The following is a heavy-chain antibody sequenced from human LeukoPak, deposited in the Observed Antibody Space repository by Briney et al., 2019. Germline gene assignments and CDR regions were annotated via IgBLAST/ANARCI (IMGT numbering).Heavy chain of an antibody. CDR2: IYYSGST. D-gene: IGHD3-22*01. CDR3: ARHFNAYYYDSSGYAIDY. J-gene: IGHJ4*02. CDR1: GGSISSSSYY. V-gene: IGHV4-39*01. Sequence: AETLSLTCTVSGGSISSSSYYWGWIRQPPGKGLEWIGSIYYSGSTYYNPSLKSRVTISVDTSKNQFSLKLSSVTAADTAVYYCARHFNAYYYDSSGYAIDYWGQGTLVTVSS.